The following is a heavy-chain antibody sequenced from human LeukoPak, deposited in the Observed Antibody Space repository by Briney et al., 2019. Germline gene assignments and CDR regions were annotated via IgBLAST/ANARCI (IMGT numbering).Heavy chain of an antibody. Sequence: ASVKVSCKASGYTFTSYYMHWVRQAPGQGLEWMGIINPSGGSTSYAQKFQGRVTMTRDTSTSTVYMELSSLRSEDTAVYYYARTSGITGCFDYWGQGTLVTVSS. CDR2: INPSGGST. D-gene: IGHD1-20*01. CDR3: ARTSGITGCFDY. CDR1: GYTFTSYY. J-gene: IGHJ4*02. V-gene: IGHV1-46*01.